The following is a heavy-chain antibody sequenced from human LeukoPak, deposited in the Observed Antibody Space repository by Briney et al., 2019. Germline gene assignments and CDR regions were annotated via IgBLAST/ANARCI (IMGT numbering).Heavy chain of an antibody. Sequence: ASVKVSCKASGYTFTSYDVHWVRQATGQGLEWMGWMNPNSGNTGYAQKFQGRVTITRNTSISTAYMELSSLRSEDTAVYYCARVRDGYNDAYDIWGQGTMVTVSS. J-gene: IGHJ3*02. D-gene: IGHD5-24*01. V-gene: IGHV1-8*01. CDR2: MNPNSGNT. CDR1: GYTFTSYD. CDR3: ARVRDGYNDAYDI.